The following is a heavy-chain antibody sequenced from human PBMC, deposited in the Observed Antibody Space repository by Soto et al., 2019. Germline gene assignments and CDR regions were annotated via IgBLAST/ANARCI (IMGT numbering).Heavy chain of an antibody. CDR3: ARTLWFGDGMDV. CDR2: IYYSGST. J-gene: IGHJ6*02. D-gene: IGHD3-10*01. CDR1: GGSISSYY. V-gene: IGHV4-59*01. Sequence: LALTCTVSGGSISSYYWGLIRQPPGKGLEWIGYIYYSGSTNYNPSLKSRVTISVDTSKNQFSLKLSSVTAADTAVYYCARTLWFGDGMDVWGQGTTVTVSS.